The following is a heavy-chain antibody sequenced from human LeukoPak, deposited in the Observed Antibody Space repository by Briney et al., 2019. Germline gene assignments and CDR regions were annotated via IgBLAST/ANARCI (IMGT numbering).Heavy chain of an antibody. V-gene: IGHV1-24*01. CDR2: FDPEDGEDGEK. CDR1: GYSLLEVT. CDR3: AMTDRNAARPFDY. Sequence: SVTVTSKGAGYSLLEVTLHWMRQPPAKGLEWVGSFDPEDGEDGEKHYAQKLQRSATMTEDAYTATAYMEKNIMSSENTADYYCAMTDRNAARPFDYWDQGTLVTVSS. D-gene: IGHD2-21*02. J-gene: IGHJ4*02.